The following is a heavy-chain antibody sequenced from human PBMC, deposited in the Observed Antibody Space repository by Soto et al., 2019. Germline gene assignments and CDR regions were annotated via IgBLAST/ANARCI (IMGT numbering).Heavy chain of an antibody. CDR2: ISGSGGST. Sequence: EVQLLESGEGLVQPGGSLRLSCAASGITFTAYAMSWVRQAPGKGLEWVSSISGSGGSTYYAVSVKGRLTISRDNSKNTLYLQMNSLRAEDTAVYYCATIIIPAATNFYWGQGTLVTVSS. J-gene: IGHJ4*02. D-gene: IGHD2-2*01. CDR3: ATIIIPAATNFY. V-gene: IGHV3-23*01. CDR1: GITFTAYA.